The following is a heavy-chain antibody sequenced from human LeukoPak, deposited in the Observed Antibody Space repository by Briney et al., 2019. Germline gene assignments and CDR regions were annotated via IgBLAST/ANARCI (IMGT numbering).Heavy chain of an antibody. CDR2: ISYDGSNK. CDR3: AKDSGTMIVVPYAFDI. J-gene: IGHJ3*02. CDR1: GFTFSSYG. V-gene: IGHV3-30*18. Sequence: GRSLRLSCAASGFTFSSYGMHWVRQAPGKGLEWVAVISYDGSNKYYAYSVKGRFTISRDNSKNTLYLQMNSLRAEDTAVYYCAKDSGTMIVVPYAFDIWGQGTMVTVSS. D-gene: IGHD3-22*01.